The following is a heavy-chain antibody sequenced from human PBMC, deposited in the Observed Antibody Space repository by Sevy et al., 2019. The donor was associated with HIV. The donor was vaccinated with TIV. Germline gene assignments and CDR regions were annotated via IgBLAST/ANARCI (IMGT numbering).Heavy chain of an antibody. CDR3: ARLEQRHCNGAHCYPFDY. CDR1: GYSFTTYW. CDR2: ISPDHSDT. Sequence: GESLKISCEGSGYSFTTYWIGWVRQMPGKGLEWMGVISPDHSDTRYNPSFPGQVTISADKSINTAYLEWSSLKASDTAIYYCARLEQRHCNGAHCYPFDYWGQGTLVTVSS. J-gene: IGHJ4*02. D-gene: IGHD2-21*01. V-gene: IGHV5-51*01.